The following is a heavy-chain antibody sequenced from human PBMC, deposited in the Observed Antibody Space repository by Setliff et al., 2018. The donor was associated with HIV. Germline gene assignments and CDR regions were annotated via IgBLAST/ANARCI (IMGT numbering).Heavy chain of an antibody. Sequence: TSETLSLTCTVSGGSISSSSYYWGWIRQPPGKGLEWIGSIYYGGSTYYNPSLKSRVTISVDTSKNHFSLKLSSVTAADTAVYYCARQPLARGIVVPAALAGWFDPWGQGTLVTVSS. CDR3: ARQPLARGIVVPAALAGWFDP. CDR1: GGSISSSSYY. V-gene: IGHV4-39*01. D-gene: IGHD2-2*01. CDR2: IYYGGST. J-gene: IGHJ5*02.